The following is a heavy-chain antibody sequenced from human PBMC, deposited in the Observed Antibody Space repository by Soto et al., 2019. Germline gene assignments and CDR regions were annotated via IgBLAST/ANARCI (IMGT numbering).Heavy chain of an antibody. J-gene: IGHJ1*01. Sequence: RCILKKTGKGLEWIVYIFYSGSTSYNPSLKSRVTISVDTSKNQFSLNLYSLTSADTAVYYCAKDNEYI. CDR2: IFYSGST. CDR3: AKDNEYI. V-gene: IGHV4-59*01.